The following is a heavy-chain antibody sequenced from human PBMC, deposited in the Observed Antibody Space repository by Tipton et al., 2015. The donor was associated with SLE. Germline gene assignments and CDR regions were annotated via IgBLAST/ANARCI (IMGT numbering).Heavy chain of an antibody. CDR2: INHSGST. D-gene: IGHD1-7*01. J-gene: IGHJ4*02. Sequence: TLSLTCAVYGGSFSGYYWSWIRQPPGKGLEWIGEINHSGSTNYNPSLKSRVTISVDTSKSQFSLKVSSVTAADTAVYYCARNWNYDYWGQGTLVTVSS. CDR1: GGSFSGYY. V-gene: IGHV4-34*01. CDR3: ARNWNYDY.